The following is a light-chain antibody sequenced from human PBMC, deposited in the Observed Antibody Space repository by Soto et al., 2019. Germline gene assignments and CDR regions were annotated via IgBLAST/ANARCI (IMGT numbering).Light chain of an antibody. CDR2: DVS. CDR3: SSNTSSSTYV. Sequence: QSALTQPASVSGSPGQSITISCTGTSSDVGGYNYVSWYQQHPGKAPKLMIYDVSNRPSGVSNRFSGSKSGNTASLTISGLQAEEEADYYCSSNTSSSTYVFGTGTKVTVL. J-gene: IGLJ1*01. CDR1: SSDVGGYNY. V-gene: IGLV2-14*01.